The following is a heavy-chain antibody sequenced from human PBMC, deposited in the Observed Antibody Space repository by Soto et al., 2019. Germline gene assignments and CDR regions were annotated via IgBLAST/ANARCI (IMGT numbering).Heavy chain of an antibody. V-gene: IGHV4-39*01. CDR2: AYYGVST. J-gene: IGHJ5*02. CDR1: DDYNSSSLYY. CDR3: ARLGLAAAVMNWLDP. Sequence: PSETLSLTRTVSDDYNSSSLYYWGWIRQPPGKGLDWIGSAYYGVSTFFNPSLKSRVTISVDTSKKQFSLKLRSVTAADTAVYYCARLGLAAAVMNWLDPWGKGPLVT. D-gene: IGHD6-13*01.